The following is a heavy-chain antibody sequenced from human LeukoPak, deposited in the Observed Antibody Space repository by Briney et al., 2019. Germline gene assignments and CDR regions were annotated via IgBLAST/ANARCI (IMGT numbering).Heavy chain of an antibody. V-gene: IGHV3-30*04. Sequence: PGGSLRLSCAASGFTFSGSAMHWVRQAPGKGLEWVAVISYDGSNKYYADSVKGRFTISRDNSKNTLYLQMNSLRAEDTAVYYCAKDRSYYGYFDYWGQGTLVTVSS. CDR2: ISYDGSNK. J-gene: IGHJ4*02. CDR1: GFTFSGSA. CDR3: AKDRSYYGYFDY. D-gene: IGHD1-26*01.